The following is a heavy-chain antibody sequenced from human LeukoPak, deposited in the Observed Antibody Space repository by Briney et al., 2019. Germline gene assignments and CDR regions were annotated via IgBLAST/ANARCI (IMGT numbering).Heavy chain of an antibody. Sequence: PGGSLRLSCADSGFTFSNYNMNWVRQAPGKGLEWVSSITSSGSYIYYADSVKGRFTISRDNAKNSLYLQMNSLRAEDTAVYYCARAHRSYYDFWSGYFDYWGQGTLVTVSS. CDR1: GFTFSNYN. CDR3: ARAHRSYYDFWSGYFDY. J-gene: IGHJ4*02. CDR2: ITSSGSYI. D-gene: IGHD3-3*01. V-gene: IGHV3-21*01.